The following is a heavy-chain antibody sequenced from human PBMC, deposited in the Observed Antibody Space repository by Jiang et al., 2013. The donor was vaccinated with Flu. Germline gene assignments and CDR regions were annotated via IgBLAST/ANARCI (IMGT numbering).Heavy chain of an antibody. CDR2: ISYDGSNK. CDR1: GFTFSSYG. Sequence: VQLLESGGGVVQPGRSLRLSCAASGFTFSSYGMHWVRQAPGKGLEWVAVISYDGSNKYYADSVKGRFTISRGNSKNTLYLQMNSLRAEDTAVYYCAKIPTDYGDYGGRDYYYYMDVVGERDHGHRLL. V-gene: IGHV3-30*18. CDR3: AKIPTDYGDYGGRDYYYYMDV. D-gene: IGHD4-17*01. J-gene: IGHJ6*03.